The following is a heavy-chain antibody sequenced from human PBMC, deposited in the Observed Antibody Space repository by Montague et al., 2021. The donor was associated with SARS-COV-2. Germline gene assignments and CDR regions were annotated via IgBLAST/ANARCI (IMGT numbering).Heavy chain of an antibody. V-gene: IGHV4-59*08. CDR3: ARHRRGVSGVVVHHGDSDY. D-gene: IGHD3-22*01. CDR2: IYYSGST. J-gene: IGHJ4*02. Sequence: SETLSLTCTVSGGSISSYYWSWIRQPPGKGLEWIGYIYYSGSTNYNPSLKSRVTISVDTSKNQFSLKLSSVTAADTAVYYCARHRRGVSGVVVHHGDSDYWGQGTLVTVSS. CDR1: GGSISSYY.